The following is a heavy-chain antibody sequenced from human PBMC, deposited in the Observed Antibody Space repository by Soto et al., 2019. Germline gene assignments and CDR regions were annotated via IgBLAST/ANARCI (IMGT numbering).Heavy chain of an antibody. CDR3: ARGRRYDSSGYYAPEDY. D-gene: IGHD3-22*01. CDR2: IIPIFGTA. Sequence: SVKVSCKASGGTFSSYAISWVRQAPGQGLEWMGGIIPIFGTANYAQKFQGRVTITADKSTSTAYMELSSLRSEDTAVYYCARGRRYDSSGYYAPEDYWGQGTLVTVSS. J-gene: IGHJ4*02. V-gene: IGHV1-69*06. CDR1: GGTFSSYA.